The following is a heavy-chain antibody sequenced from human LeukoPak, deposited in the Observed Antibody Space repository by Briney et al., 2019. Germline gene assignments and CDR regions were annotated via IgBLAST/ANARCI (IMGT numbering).Heavy chain of an antibody. CDR2: ISGSGGST. Sequence: GGSLRLSCAASGFTFRSYAMSWVRQAPGKGLEWVSSISGSGGSTYYADSVKGRFTISRDNSKNTLYLQMNSLRAEDTAIYYCTKDSWGLDYWGQGSLVTVSS. J-gene: IGHJ4*02. V-gene: IGHV3-23*01. CDR1: GFTFRSYA. D-gene: IGHD3-16*01. CDR3: TKDSWGLDY.